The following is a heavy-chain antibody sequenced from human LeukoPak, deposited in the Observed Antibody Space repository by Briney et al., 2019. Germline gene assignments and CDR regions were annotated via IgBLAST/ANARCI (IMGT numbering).Heavy chain of an antibody. Sequence: SETLSLTCIVSGGSISNDYWNWIRQPPGKGLEWIGYFYYSGGTYYNSSLKSRVAISVDTSKNQFSLKLSSVSAADTAVYYCATGRYSSGYYFEWDYWGQGTLVTVSS. D-gene: IGHD3-22*01. CDR3: ATGRYSSGYYFEWDY. J-gene: IGHJ4*02. V-gene: IGHV4-59*01. CDR2: FYYSGGT. CDR1: GGSISNDY.